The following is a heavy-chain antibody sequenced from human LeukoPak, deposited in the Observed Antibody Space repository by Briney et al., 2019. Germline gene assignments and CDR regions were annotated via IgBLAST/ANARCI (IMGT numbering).Heavy chain of an antibody. D-gene: IGHD1-26*01. J-gene: IGHJ4*02. CDR2: INHSGST. Sequence: SETLSLTRAVYGGSFSGYYWSWIRQPPGKGLEWIGEINHSGSTNYNPSLKSRVTISVDTSKNQFSLKLSSVTAADTAVYYCARGWGIVGATYFDYWGQGTLVTVSS. CDR3: ARGWGIVGATYFDY. V-gene: IGHV4-34*01. CDR1: GGSFSGYY.